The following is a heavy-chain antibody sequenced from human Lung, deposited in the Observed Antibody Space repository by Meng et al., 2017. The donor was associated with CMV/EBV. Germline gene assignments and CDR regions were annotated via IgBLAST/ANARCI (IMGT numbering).Heavy chain of an antibody. CDR3: ASRYCSSTSCYSGFDY. Sequence: SVKVSXKASGGTFSSYTISWVRQAPGQGLEWMGRIIPILGIANYAQKFQGRVTITADKSTSTAYMELGSLRSEDTAVYYCASRYCSSTSCYSGFDYLGQRXLVTVSS. CDR1: GGTFSSYT. CDR2: IIPILGIA. D-gene: IGHD2-2*02. V-gene: IGHV1-69*02. J-gene: IGHJ4*02.